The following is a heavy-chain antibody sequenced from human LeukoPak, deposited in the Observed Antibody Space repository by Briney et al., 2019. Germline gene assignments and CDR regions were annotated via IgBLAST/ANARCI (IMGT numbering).Heavy chain of an antibody. CDR3: ARDGSSGWYDLDV. V-gene: IGHV3-74*01. J-gene: IGHJ6*02. CDR2: INSDGSST. D-gene: IGHD6-19*01. Sequence: SGGSVRLFCAASGFTFSSYWMHWVSQAPGKGLVWVSRINSDGSSTSYADSVKGRFTIYRDNAKNTLYLQMNSLRAEDTAVYYCARDGSSGWYDLDVWLQANKATVSS. CDR1: GFTFSSYW.